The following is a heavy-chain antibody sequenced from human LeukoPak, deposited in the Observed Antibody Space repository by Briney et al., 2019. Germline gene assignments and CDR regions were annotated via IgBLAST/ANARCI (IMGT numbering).Heavy chain of an antibody. CDR3: ASLRRKFDY. CDR2: ISYDGSNK. J-gene: IGHJ4*02. Sequence: HPGGSLRLSCAASGFTFSSYAMPWVRQAPGKGLEWVAVISYDGSNKYYADSVKGRFTISRDNSKNTLYLQMNSLRAEDTAVYYCASLRRKFDYWGQGTLVTVSS. CDR1: GFTFSSYA. V-gene: IGHV3-30-3*01.